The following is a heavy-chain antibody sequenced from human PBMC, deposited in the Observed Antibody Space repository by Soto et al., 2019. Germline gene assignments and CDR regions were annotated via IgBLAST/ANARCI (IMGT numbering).Heavy chain of an antibody. Sequence: PSETLSLTCTVSGGTISSSSYYWGWIRQPPGKGLEWIGSIYYSGSTYYNPSLKSRVTISVDTSKNQFSLKLSSVTAADTAVYYCARQSSLYDILTGYSSGDAFDIWGQGTMVTVSS. V-gene: IGHV4-39*01. CDR3: ARQSSLYDILTGYSSGDAFDI. CDR1: GGTISSSSYY. J-gene: IGHJ3*02. D-gene: IGHD3-9*01. CDR2: IYYSGST.